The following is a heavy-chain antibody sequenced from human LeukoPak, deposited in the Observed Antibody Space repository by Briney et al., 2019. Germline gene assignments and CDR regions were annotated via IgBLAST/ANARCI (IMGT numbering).Heavy chain of an antibody. V-gene: IGHV1-69*13. Sequence: ASVKVSCKASGGTFSSYAISWVRQAPGQGLEWMGGIIPIFGTANYAQKFQGRVTITADESTSTAYMELSSLRSEDTAVYYCARAASSTSGAQYDYYYYMDVWGKGTTVTVSS. CDR2: IIPIFGTA. CDR3: ARAASSTSGAQYDYYYYMDV. CDR1: GGTFSSYA. J-gene: IGHJ6*03. D-gene: IGHD2-2*01.